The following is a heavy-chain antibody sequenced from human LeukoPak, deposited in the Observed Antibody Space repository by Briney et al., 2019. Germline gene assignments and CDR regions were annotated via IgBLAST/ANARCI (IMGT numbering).Heavy chain of an antibody. CDR3: ARGPQAYYDYVWGSYSGAFDI. J-gene: IGHJ3*02. CDR2: ISSSSSYI. V-gene: IGHV3-21*01. D-gene: IGHD3-16*01. Sequence: PGGSLRLSCAASGFTFSSYSMNWVRQAPGKGLEWVSSISSSSSYIYYADSVKGRFTISRDNAKNSLYLQMNSLRAEDTALYYCARGPQAYYDYVWGSYSGAFDIWGQGTMVTVSS. CDR1: GFTFSSYS.